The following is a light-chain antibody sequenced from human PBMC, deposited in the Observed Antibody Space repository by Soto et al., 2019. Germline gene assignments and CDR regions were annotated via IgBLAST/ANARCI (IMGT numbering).Light chain of an antibody. CDR3: QVWDSSSDHRVV. CDR1: NIRSKS. J-gene: IGLJ2*01. V-gene: IGLV3-21*04. CDR2: YDS. Sequence: SYELTQPPSVSVAPGKTARITCVGNNIRSKSVHWYQQKPGQAPVLVIYYDSDRPSGIPERFSGSNSGNTATLTISRVEAGDEADYYCQVWDSSSDHRVVFGGGTKVTVL.